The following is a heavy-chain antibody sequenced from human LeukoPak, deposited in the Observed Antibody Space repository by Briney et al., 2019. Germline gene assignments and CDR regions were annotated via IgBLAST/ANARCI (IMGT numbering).Heavy chain of an antibody. CDR1: GFIFDEYS. CDR3: TRDQTPYY. J-gene: IGHJ4*02. CDR2: IASETYGGTA. V-gene: IGHV3-49*04. Sequence: GGSLRLSCAASGFIFDEYSMHWVRQGPGKGLEWVGFIASETYGGTAEYAASVKGRFTISRDDSKSIAYLQMNSLETEDTAVYYCTRDQTPYYWGQGTLVTVSS.